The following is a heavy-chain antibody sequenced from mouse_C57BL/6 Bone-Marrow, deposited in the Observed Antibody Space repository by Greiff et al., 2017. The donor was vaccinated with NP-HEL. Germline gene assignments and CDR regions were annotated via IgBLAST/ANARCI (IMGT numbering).Heavy chain of an antibody. D-gene: IGHD1-1*01. Sequence: EVKLVESGGDLVKPGGSLKLSCAASGFTFSSYGMSWVRQTPDKRLEWVATISSGGSYTYYPDSVKGRFTISRDNAKNTLSLQMSSLKSEDTAMYYCARGRYYGGRWAMDYWGQGTSVTVSS. CDR2: ISSGGSYT. V-gene: IGHV5-6*01. J-gene: IGHJ4*01. CDR3: ARGRYYGGRWAMDY. CDR1: GFTFSSYG.